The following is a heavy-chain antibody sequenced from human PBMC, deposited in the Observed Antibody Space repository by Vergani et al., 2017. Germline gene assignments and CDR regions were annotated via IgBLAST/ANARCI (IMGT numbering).Heavy chain of an antibody. Sequence: QVQLVQSGAEVKKPGSSVKVSCKASGGTFSSYTISWVRQAPGQGLEWMGRIIPILGIANYAQKFQGRVTITADKSTSTAYMELISLRSEDTAVHYCEREGGDCSGGSCYKFYYYYMDVWGKGTTVTVSS. J-gene: IGHJ6*03. CDR1: GGTFSSYT. V-gene: IGHV1-69*02. D-gene: IGHD2-15*01. CDR2: IIPILGIA. CDR3: EREGGDCSGGSCYKFYYYYMDV.